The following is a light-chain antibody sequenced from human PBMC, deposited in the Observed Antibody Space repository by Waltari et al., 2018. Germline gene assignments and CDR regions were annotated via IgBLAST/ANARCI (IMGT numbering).Light chain of an antibody. Sequence: IVMTQSPATLSVSPGDTATLSCRASQSVGSGLAWYQQKPGQAPRLLIYLTSTRATGIPARFSGSGFGTEFTLTISSLQYEDFAVYYCQQYNSWPPCVFGQGTKLEIK. J-gene: IGKJ2*01. CDR2: LTS. V-gene: IGKV3-15*01. CDR3: QQYNSWPPCV. CDR1: QSVGSG.